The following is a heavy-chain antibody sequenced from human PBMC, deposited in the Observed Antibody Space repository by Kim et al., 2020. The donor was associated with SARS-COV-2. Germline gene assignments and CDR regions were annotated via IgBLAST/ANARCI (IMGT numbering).Heavy chain of an antibody. V-gene: IGHV1-2*02. CDR1: GNTFTGYY. D-gene: IGHD6-19*01. Sequence: ASVKVSCKASGNTFTGYYMHWVRQAPGQGLEWMGWINPNSGGANYARNFQGRVTMTRDTSISTAYMELSRLRSDDTAVYYCASGLISEGYISGWGGSWFDPWGQGTLVTVSS. CDR2: INPNSGGA. J-gene: IGHJ5*02. CDR3: ASGLISEGYISGWGGSWFDP.